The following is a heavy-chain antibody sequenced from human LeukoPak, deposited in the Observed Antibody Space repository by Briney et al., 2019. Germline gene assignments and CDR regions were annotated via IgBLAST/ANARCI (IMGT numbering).Heavy chain of an antibody. CDR1: GFTFSSYA. J-gene: IGHJ6*03. Sequence: GGSLRLSCAASGFTFSSYAMSWVRQAPGKGLEWVSAIRGSGDRTHYADSVKGRFTISRDNSKNTLYLQMNSLRAEDSAVYYCAKDSKIVGATFRSYHYMDVWGKGTAVTVSS. D-gene: IGHD1-26*01. CDR2: IRGSGDRT. V-gene: IGHV3-23*01. CDR3: AKDSKIVGATFRSYHYMDV.